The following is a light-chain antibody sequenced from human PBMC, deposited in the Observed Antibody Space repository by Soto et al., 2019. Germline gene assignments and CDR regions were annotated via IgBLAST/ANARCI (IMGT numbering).Light chain of an antibody. J-gene: IGLJ1*01. Sequence: QSALTQPRSVPGSPGQSVTISCTGTSSDVGGYNYVSWYQQHPGKAPKLMIYDVSKRPSGVPDRFSGFKSGNTASLTISGLQAEDEADYSCCSHAGTYIYVFGTGTKLTDL. CDR2: DVS. CDR1: SSDVGGYNY. V-gene: IGLV2-11*01. CDR3: CSHAGTYIYV.